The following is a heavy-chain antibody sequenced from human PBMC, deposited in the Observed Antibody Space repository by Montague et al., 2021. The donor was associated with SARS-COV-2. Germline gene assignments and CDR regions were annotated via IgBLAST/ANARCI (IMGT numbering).Heavy chain of an antibody. CDR3: ARVGNYLGVY. J-gene: IGHJ4*02. Sequence: SETLSLTCTVPSDSVSSGKYFWTWIRQPPGKGLEWIGYIFYTGSANYNPSLKSRVTISVDTFNNQFSLKLKSMSAADTAVYYCARVGNYLGVYWGQGILVIVSS. D-gene: IGHD3-10*01. CDR1: SDSVSSGKYF. CDR2: IFYTGSA. V-gene: IGHV4-61*01.